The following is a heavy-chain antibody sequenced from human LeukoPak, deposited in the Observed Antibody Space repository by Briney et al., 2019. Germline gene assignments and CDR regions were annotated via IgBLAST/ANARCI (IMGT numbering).Heavy chain of an antibody. Sequence: NPGGSLRLSCAASGFTFSSYSMNWVRQAPGKGLEWVSSISSSSSYIYYADSVKGRFTISRDNAKNSLYLQMNRLRAEDTAVYYCAREIGGLLKVLDYWGQGTLVTVSS. J-gene: IGHJ4*02. V-gene: IGHV3-21*01. CDR3: AREIGGLLKVLDY. CDR2: ISSSSSYI. CDR1: GFTFSSYS. D-gene: IGHD3-10*01.